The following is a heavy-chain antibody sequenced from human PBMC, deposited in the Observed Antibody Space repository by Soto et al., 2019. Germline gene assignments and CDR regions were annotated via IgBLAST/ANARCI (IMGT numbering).Heavy chain of an antibody. CDR1: GFMFTTYW. CDR3: VRGGHGSGSYLGSY. Sequence: EVQLVESGGGLAQPGGSLRLSCVASGFMFTTYWMSWVRQAPGKGLEWVANIRQDGGAQYYVDSVKGRFTISRDNAKNSVYLQMDSLRAEDTAVYYCVRGGHGSGSYLGSYWGQGILVTVSS. D-gene: IGHD3-10*01. CDR2: IRQDGGAQ. V-gene: IGHV3-7*03. J-gene: IGHJ4*02.